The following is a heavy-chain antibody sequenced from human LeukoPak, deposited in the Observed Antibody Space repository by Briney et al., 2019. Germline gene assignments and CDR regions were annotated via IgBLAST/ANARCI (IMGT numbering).Heavy chain of an antibody. Sequence: GGSLRLSCAASGFTFSSYGMHWVRQAPGKGLEWVAFIRYDGSNKYYADSVKGRFTISRDNSKNTLYLQMNSPRAEDTAVYYCAKDSSSGSSGSFRDYWGQGTLVTVSS. J-gene: IGHJ4*02. CDR3: AKDSSSGSSGSFRDY. D-gene: IGHD3-22*01. CDR1: GFTFSSYG. V-gene: IGHV3-30*02. CDR2: IRYDGSNK.